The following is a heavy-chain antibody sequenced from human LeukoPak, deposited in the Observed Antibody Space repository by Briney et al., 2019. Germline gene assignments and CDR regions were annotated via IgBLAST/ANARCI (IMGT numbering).Heavy chain of an antibody. CDR3: TRGTGSSGIDY. J-gene: IGHJ4*02. CDR2: IYYSGST. D-gene: IGHD3-22*01. V-gene: IGHV4-39*07. CDR1: GGSISSSSYY. Sequence: NPSETLSLTCTVSGGSISSSSYYWGWIRQPPGKGLEWIGSIYYSGSTYYNPSLKSRVTISVDTSKNQFSLKLSSVTAADTAVYYCTRGTGSSGIDYWGQGTLVTVSS.